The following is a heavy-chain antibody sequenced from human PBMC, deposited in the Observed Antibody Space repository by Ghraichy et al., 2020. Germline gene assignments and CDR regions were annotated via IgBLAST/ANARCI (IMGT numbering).Heavy chain of an antibody. CDR1: GGSFSGYY. V-gene: IGHV4-34*01. D-gene: IGHD6-6*01. J-gene: IGHJ5*02. CDR3: ARAPSRGGGSSSWFDP. CDR2: INHSGST. Sequence: SETLSLTCAVYGGSFSGYYWSWIRQPPGKGLEWIGEINHSGSTNYNPSLKSRVTISVDTSKNQFSLKLSSVTAADTAVYYCARAPSRGGGSSSWFDPWGQGTLVTVSS.